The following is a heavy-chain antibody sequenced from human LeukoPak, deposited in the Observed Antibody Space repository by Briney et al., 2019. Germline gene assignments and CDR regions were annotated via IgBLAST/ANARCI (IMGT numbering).Heavy chain of an antibody. CDR3: ARVWRTYYYDSSGYYHNDY. Sequence: GGSLRLSCAASGFTFSTFAMHWVRQAPGKGLEWVANIKQDGSEKCYVDSVKGRFTISRDNAKNSLYLQMNSLRAEDTAVYYCARVWRTYYYDSSGYYHNDYWGQGTLVTVSS. V-gene: IGHV3-7*01. CDR2: IKQDGSEK. D-gene: IGHD3-22*01. J-gene: IGHJ4*02. CDR1: GFTFSTFA.